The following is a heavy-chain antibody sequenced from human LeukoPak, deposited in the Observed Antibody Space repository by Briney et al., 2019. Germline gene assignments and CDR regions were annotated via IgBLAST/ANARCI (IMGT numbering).Heavy chain of an antibody. J-gene: IGHJ5*02. CDR2: FSSSSGYT. D-gene: IGHD3-22*01. CDR1: GFTFSDYY. V-gene: IGHV3-11*05. Sequence: GGSLRLSCAASGFTFSDYYMSWVRQAPGKGLEWVSYFSSSSGYTDYADSVKGRFTISRDNAKNSLYLQMNSLRSEDTAVYYCARGIRENYYDSSGYYTSDWFDPWGQGTLVTVSS. CDR3: ARGIRENYYDSSGYYTSDWFDP.